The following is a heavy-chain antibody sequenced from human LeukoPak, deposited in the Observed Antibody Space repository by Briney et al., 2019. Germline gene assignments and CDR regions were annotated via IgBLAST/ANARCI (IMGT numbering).Heavy chain of an antibody. D-gene: IGHD3-22*01. Sequence: PSETLSLTCTVSGGSISSGSYYWSWIRQPAGKGLEWIGRIYTSGSTNYNPSLKSRVTISVDTSKNQFSLKLSSVTAADTAVYYCARDHYYDSSGYYPLGVWGQGTLVTVSS. CDR1: GGSISSGSYY. CDR3: ARDHYYDSSGYYPLGV. J-gene: IGHJ4*02. CDR2: IYTSGST. V-gene: IGHV4-61*02.